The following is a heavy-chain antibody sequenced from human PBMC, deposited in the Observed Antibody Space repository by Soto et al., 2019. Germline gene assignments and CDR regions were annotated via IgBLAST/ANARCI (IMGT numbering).Heavy chain of an antibody. V-gene: IGHV3-48*01. D-gene: IGHD6-6*01. J-gene: IGHJ4*02. CDR3: AREVGQLVFDY. Sequence: GGSLRLSCAASGFTFSSYSMNWVRQAPGKGLEWVSYISSSSSTIYYADSVKGRFTISRDNAKNSLYLQMNSLRAEDTAVYYCAREVGQLVFDYWGQGTLVTVSS. CDR2: ISSSSSTI. CDR1: GFTFSSYS.